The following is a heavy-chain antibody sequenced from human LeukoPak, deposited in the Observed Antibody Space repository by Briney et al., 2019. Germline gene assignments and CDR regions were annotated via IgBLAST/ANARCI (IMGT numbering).Heavy chain of an antibody. V-gene: IGHV5-51*01. CDR2: IYPGDSDT. D-gene: IGHD3-22*01. Sequence: GESLKISRKGSGYSFTSYWIGWVRQMPGKGLEWMGIIYPGDSDTRYSPSLQGQVTISADKSISTAYLQWSSLKASDTAMYYCARHSQYYYDSDIDYWGQGTLVTVSS. CDR1: GYSFTSYW. CDR3: ARHSQYYYDSDIDY. J-gene: IGHJ4*02.